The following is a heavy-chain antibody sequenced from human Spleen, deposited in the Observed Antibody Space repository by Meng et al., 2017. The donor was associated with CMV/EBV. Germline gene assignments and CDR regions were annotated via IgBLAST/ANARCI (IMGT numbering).Heavy chain of an antibody. CDR1: GFTFDDDG. CDR2: LNWNGGST. CDR3: ARDPGFGVATGGDY. V-gene: IGHV3-20*03. Sequence: ASGFTFDDDGMTWVRQVPGKGLEWVSGLNWNGGSTGYAASVKGRFTIFRDNAKNSLYLQMKSLRAEDTALYYCARDPGFGVATGGDYWGQGTLVTVSS. J-gene: IGHJ4*02. D-gene: IGHD3-3*01.